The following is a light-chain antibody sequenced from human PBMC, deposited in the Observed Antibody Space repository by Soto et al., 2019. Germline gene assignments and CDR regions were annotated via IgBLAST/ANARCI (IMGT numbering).Light chain of an antibody. CDR2: DIS. Sequence: EIVLTQYPATVSLSPGESVTFSCRASQSLRSTLGWYQQKRGQAPRLLIYDISNRAAGIPDRFSGSGSGTVFTLTISRIEPEDFALYYCQHRSNWPQVTFGGGTKVEFK. CDR3: QHRSNWPQVT. J-gene: IGKJ4*01. CDR1: QSLRST. V-gene: IGKV3-11*01.